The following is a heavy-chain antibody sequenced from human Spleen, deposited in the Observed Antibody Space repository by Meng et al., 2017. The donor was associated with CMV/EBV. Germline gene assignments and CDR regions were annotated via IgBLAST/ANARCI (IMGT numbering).Heavy chain of an antibody. J-gene: IGHJ6*02. CDR2: IRSDGSKK. D-gene: IGHD1-14*01. Sequence: GESLKISCAASGFTFSSYGMHWVRQAPGKGLEWVAFIRSDGSKKYYADSVKGRITISRDNSKNTLYLQMNSLIAEDAAVYYCAGTTYYFRMDVWGQGTTVTVSS. CDR1: GFTFSSYG. V-gene: IGHV3-30*02. CDR3: AGTTYYFRMDV.